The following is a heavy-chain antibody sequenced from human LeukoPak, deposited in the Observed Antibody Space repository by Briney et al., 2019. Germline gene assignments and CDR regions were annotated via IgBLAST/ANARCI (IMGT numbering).Heavy chain of an antibody. CDR3: GGGAQIWGLRAGEGGGGCYFDY. CDR1: GFTFSSYW. V-gene: IGHV3-7*03. Sequence: GGSLRLSCAASGFTFSSYWMSWVRQAPGKGLEWVANIKQDGSEKYYVDSVKGRFTISRDNAKNSLYLQMNSLRAEDTAVYYGGGGAQIWGLRAGEGGGGCYFDYWGQGTLVTVSS. J-gene: IGHJ4*02. D-gene: IGHD5-12*01. CDR2: IKQDGSEK.